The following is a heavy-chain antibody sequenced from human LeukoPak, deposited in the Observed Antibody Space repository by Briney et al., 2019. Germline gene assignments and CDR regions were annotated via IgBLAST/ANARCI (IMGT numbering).Heavy chain of an antibody. CDR2: ISAYNGNT. Sequence: ASVKVSCKASGYTFTSYGISWVRQAPGQGLEWMGWISAYNGNTNYAQKLQGRVTMTTDTSTSTAYMELRSLRSDDTAVYYCARLRRGMVATHSAYWGQGTLVTVSS. D-gene: IGHD5-12*01. CDR3: ARLRRGMVATHSAY. J-gene: IGHJ4*02. CDR1: GYTFTSYG. V-gene: IGHV1-18*01.